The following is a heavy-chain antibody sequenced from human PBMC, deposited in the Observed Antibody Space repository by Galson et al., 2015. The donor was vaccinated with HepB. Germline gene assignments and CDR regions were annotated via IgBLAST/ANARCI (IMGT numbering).Heavy chain of an antibody. Sequence: ETLSLTCTVSGGSIGSHYWNWIRQPPGKKLEWIAYISYSGSTSYNPSLKSRVTISVDTSKNQFSLKLSSVTAADTAMYHCARLAPGGNNGIDHWGQGTLVTVSS. D-gene: IGHD1-14*01. J-gene: IGHJ4*02. V-gene: IGHV4-59*11. CDR2: ISYSGST. CDR3: ARLAPGGNNGIDH. CDR1: GGSIGSHY.